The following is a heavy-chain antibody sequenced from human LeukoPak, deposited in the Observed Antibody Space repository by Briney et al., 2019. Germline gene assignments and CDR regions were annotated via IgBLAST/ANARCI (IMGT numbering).Heavy chain of an antibody. CDR1: GYTLTELS. V-gene: IGHV1-24*01. CDR2: FGPEDGET. J-gene: IGHJ4*02. CDR3: ATGPRVVGATGGALFY. D-gene: IGHD1-26*01. Sequence: ASVKVSCRVSGYTLTELSMHWVRQAPGKGLEWMGGFGPEDGETIYAQKFQGRVTMTEDTSTDTAYMELSSLRSEDTAVYYCATGPRVVGATGGALFYWGQGTLVTVSS.